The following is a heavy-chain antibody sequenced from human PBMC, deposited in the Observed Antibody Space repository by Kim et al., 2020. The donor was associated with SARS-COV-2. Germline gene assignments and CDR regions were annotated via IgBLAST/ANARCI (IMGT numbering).Heavy chain of an antibody. Sequence: YYADSVKGRFTISRDNSKNTLYLQMNSLRAEDTAVYYCARDRVILDAFDIWGQGTMVTVSS. CDR3: ARDRVILDAFDI. J-gene: IGHJ3*02. D-gene: IGHD3-3*02. V-gene: IGHV3-66*01.